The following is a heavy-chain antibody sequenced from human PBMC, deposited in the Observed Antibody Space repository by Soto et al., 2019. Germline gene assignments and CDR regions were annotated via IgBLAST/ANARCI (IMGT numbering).Heavy chain of an antibody. CDR3: ARAKPMTTVTTYYYYYGMDV. V-gene: IGHV4-34*01. J-gene: IGHJ6*02. CDR2: INHSGST. CDR1: GGSFSGYY. Sequence: ETLSLTCAVYGGSFSGYYWSWIRQPPGKGLEWIGEINHSGSTNYNPSLKSRVTISVDTSKNQFSLKLSSVTAADTAVYYCARAKPMTTVTTYYYYYGMDVWGQGTTVTVSS. D-gene: IGHD4-4*01.